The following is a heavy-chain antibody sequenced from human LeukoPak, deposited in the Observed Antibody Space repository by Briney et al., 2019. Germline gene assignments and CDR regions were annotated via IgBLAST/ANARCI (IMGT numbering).Heavy chain of an antibody. Sequence: GRSLRLSCAASGFNFSSYGMHCVRQAPGKGLEWVTSIWFDGSNIHYADSVKGRVTISRDNSKSALYLQMNSLRAEDTAIYYCARDSLPMAVTGPFDHWGQGALVTVSS. CDR1: GFNFSSYG. CDR3: ARDSLPMAVTGPFDH. D-gene: IGHD6-19*01. J-gene: IGHJ4*02. CDR2: IWFDGSNI. V-gene: IGHV3-33*01.